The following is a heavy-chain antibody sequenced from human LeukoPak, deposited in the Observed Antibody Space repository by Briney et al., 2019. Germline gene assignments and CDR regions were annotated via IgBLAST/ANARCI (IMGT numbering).Heavy chain of an antibody. J-gene: IGHJ3*02. D-gene: IGHD4-17*01. CDR2: ISYDGSNK. Sequence: GRSLRLSCAASGFTFSSYGMHWVRQAPGKGLEWVAVISYDGSNKYYADSVKGRFTISRDNSKNTLYLQMNSLRAEDTAVYYCAKPPNDYGDYLPTDAFDIWGQGTMVTVSS. V-gene: IGHV3-30*18. CDR3: AKPPNDYGDYLPTDAFDI. CDR1: GFTFSSYG.